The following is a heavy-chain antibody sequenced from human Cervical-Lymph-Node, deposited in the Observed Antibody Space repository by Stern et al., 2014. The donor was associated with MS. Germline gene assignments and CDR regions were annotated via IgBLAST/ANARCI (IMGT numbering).Heavy chain of an antibody. D-gene: IGHD6-19*01. CDR3: ARYDSGSADF. Sequence: VQLVESGTEVKEPGASVKVSCKTSGFTFANYGIVWVRQAPGQGLEWMGWVSPYNVKTNYEQTFQGRVTMTSETSTTTAYMELRSLRSDDTAIYFCARYDSGSADFWGQGTLVTVSS. V-gene: IGHV1-18*04. CDR1: GFTFANYG. CDR2: VSPYNVKT. J-gene: IGHJ4*02.